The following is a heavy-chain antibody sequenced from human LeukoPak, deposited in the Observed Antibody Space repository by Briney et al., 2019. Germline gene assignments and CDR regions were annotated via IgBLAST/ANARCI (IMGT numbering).Heavy chain of an antibody. V-gene: IGHV1-69*13. CDR2: IIPVFGTA. J-gene: IGHJ3*02. CDR1: GGTFINYA. CDR3: ASSTVTTMGFSAFDI. Sequence: ASVKVSCKASGGTFINYAISWVRQAPGQGLEWMGGIIPVFGTANYAQKFQGRVTITADESTSTAYMELSSLRSEDTAVYYCASSTVTTMGFSAFDIWGQGTMVTVSS. D-gene: IGHD4-17*01.